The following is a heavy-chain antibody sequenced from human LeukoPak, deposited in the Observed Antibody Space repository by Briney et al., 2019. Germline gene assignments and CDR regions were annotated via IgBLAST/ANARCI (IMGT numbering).Heavy chain of an antibody. Sequence: YPSETLSLTCTVSGGSISDYYWNWIRQPPGKGLEWIGYLSYSGSTNYNPSLRSRVTISGDTSKNQFSLTVTSVTAADTAVYYCARLPARRVVTTPTYFDFWGQGTLVTVSS. D-gene: IGHD2-21*02. CDR1: GGSISDYY. V-gene: IGHV4-59*01. CDR3: ARLPARRVVTTPTYFDF. J-gene: IGHJ4*02. CDR2: LSYSGST.